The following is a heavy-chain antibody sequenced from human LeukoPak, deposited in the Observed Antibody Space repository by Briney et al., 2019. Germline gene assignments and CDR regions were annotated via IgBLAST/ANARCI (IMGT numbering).Heavy chain of an antibody. D-gene: IGHD3-10*01. CDR2: IWYDGSNK. CDR3: VRDNHGSGPDY. J-gene: IGHJ4*02. CDR1: GFSFNSHG. Sequence: PGGSLRLSCTASGFSFNSHGMHWVRQAPGKGLEWVAVIWYDGSNKYYADSVKGRFTISRDNSKNTVDLQINSLRAEDTAVYYCVRDNHGSGPDYWGQGTLVTVSS. V-gene: IGHV3-33*01.